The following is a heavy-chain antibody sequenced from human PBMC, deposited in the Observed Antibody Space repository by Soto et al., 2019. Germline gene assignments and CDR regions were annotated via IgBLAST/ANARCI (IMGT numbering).Heavy chain of an antibody. CDR2: ISPYTGNT. CDR1: GYIFVNYG. D-gene: IGHD3-16*01. Sequence: QVQLVQSGDEVKKPGASVKVSCKASGYIFVNYGIAWVRQAPGQGLEWMGWISPYTGNTHSATQVQGRLTMTTDTSTSTANMDLGSLTYDDTAVYYCVMVDNYVTPTPQDVWGQGTTVTVSS. CDR3: VMVDNYVTPTPQDV. V-gene: IGHV1-18*01. J-gene: IGHJ6*02.